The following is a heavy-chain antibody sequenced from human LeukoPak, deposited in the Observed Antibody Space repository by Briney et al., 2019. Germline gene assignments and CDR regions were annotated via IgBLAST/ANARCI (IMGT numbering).Heavy chain of an antibody. J-gene: IGHJ6*03. CDR3: ARALSDWNDVGQDYYYYYMDV. Sequence: SVKVSCKASGGTFSSYAISWVRQAPGQGLEWMGGIIPIFGTANYAQKFQGRVTITADESTSTAYMELSSLRSEDTAVYYCARALSDWNDVGQDYYYYYMDVWGKGTTVTISS. CDR1: GGTFSSYA. D-gene: IGHD1-1*01. V-gene: IGHV1-69*13. CDR2: IIPIFGTA.